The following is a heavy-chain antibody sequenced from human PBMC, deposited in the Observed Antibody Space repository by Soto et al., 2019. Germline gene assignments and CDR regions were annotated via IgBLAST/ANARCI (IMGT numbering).Heavy chain of an antibody. J-gene: IGHJ5*02. CDR3: ARDPPQGYSGYDQ. CDR1: GFTFSSYS. CDR2: ISSSSSYI. Sequence: GGSLRLSCAASGFTFSSYSMNWVRQAPGKGLEWVSSISSSSSYIYYADSVKGRFTISRDNAKNSLYLQMNSLRAEDTAVYYCARDPPQGYSGYDQWGQGTLVTVSS. D-gene: IGHD5-12*01. V-gene: IGHV3-21*01.